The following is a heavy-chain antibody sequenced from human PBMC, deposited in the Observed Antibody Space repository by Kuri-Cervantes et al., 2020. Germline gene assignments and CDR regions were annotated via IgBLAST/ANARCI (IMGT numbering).Heavy chain of an antibody. CDR2: IYSGGDT. CDR1: GFTVSSTY. CDR3: AKRGLCSSTSCYAYSYYYGMDV. V-gene: IGHV3-53*01. Sequence: GGSLRLSCAASGFTVSSTYMSWVRQTPGKALEWVSVIYSGGDTYYADSVQGRFTISRDNSKNTVYLQMNSLRAEDTAVYYCAKRGLCSSTSCYAYSYYYGMDVWGQGTTVTVSS. J-gene: IGHJ6*02. D-gene: IGHD2-2*01.